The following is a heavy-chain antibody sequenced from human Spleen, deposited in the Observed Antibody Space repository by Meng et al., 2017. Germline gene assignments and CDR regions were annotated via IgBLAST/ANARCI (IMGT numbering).Heavy chain of an antibody. CDR3: TRGGCKSSSCYAEH. J-gene: IGHJ4*02. CDR2: ISRSGGST. D-gene: IGHD3-16*01. V-gene: IGHV1-46*03. Sequence: QVQLVQSGTEVKRPGASVKVSCKTSGYIFTDYYIHWVRQAPGQGLEWMGVISRSGGSTSYAQKFQARISVTRDTSTSTVYMELRSLRPNDTAVYYCTRGGCKSSSCYAEHWGQGTLVTVSS. CDR1: GYIFTDYY.